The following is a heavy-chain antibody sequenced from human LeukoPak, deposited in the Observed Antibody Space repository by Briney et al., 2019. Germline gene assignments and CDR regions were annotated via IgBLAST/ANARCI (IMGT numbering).Heavy chain of an antibody. V-gene: IGHV1-18*01. J-gene: IGHJ4*02. Sequence: GASVKVSCKASGYTFTSYGISWVRQAPGQGLEWMGWISAYNGNTNYAQKLQGRVTMTTDTSTSTAYMELSSLRSEDTAVYYCARGRRPRYYGSGSYYLDYWGQGTLVTVSS. CDR3: ARGRRPRYYGSGSYYLDY. CDR1: GYTFTSYG. D-gene: IGHD3-10*01. CDR2: ISAYNGNT.